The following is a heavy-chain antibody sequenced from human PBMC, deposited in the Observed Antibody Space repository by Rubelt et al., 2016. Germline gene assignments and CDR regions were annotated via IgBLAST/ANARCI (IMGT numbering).Heavy chain of an antibody. V-gene: IGHV5-10-1*01. D-gene: IGHD3-16*01. CDR3: ARIVMITFGGVNWFDP. CDR2: IDPSDSYT. CDR1: GYSFTSYW. Sequence: EVQLVQSGAEVKKPGESLRISCQGSGYSFTSYWISWVRQMPGKGLAWMGRIDPSDSYTNYRPSFQGHVTISADKSISTAYLQWSSLKASDTAMYYCARIVMITFGGVNWFDPWGQGTLVTVSS. J-gene: IGHJ5*02.